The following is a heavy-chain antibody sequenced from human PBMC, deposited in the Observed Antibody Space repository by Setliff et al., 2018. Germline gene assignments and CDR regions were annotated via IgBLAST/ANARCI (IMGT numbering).Heavy chain of an antibody. CDR1: GGTFRNYG. CDR2: IIPIFGTA. V-gene: IGHV1-69*05. Sequence: VASVKVSCKASGGTFRNYGISRVRQAPGQGLDWMGGIIPIFGTANYAQKFQGRVTITTDDSTNTAYMELSSLRSEDTAVYFCARERGSYDSSTHYTYYFDYWGQGTLVTVSS. J-gene: IGHJ4*02. CDR3: ARERGSYDSSTHYTYYFDY. D-gene: IGHD3-22*01.